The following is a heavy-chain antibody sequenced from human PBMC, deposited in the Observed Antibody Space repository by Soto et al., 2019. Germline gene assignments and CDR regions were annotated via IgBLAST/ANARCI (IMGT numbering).Heavy chain of an antibody. J-gene: IGHJ6*02. Sequence: QVQLQQWGAGLLKPSETLSLTCAVYGGSFSGYYWCWIPQPPGKGLEWIGEINHSGGTNYNPSLQSRVTISVDTSRNQFSLELSSVTAADRAVYYCARGGRRGYCSSSSCYSYYYYYGMDVWGQGTTVTVSS. CDR2: INHSGGT. CDR3: ARGGRRGYCSSSSCYSYYYYYGMDV. CDR1: GGSFSGYY. D-gene: IGHD2-2*02. V-gene: IGHV4-34*01.